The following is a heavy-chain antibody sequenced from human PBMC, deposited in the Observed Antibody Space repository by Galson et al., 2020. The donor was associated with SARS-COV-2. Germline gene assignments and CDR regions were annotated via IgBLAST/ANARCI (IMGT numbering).Heavy chain of an antibody. V-gene: IGHV3-23*01. Sequence: GESLKISCAASGFTFSSYAMSWVRQAPGKGLEWVSAISGSGGSTYYADSVKGRFTISRDNSKNTLYLQMNSLRAEDTAVYYCAKAFKGTYYDSLTGYYYYGMDVWGQGTTVTVSS. CDR3: AKAFKGTYYDSLTGYYYYGMDV. CDR1: GFTFSSYA. J-gene: IGHJ6*02. CDR2: ISGSGGST. D-gene: IGHD3-9*01.